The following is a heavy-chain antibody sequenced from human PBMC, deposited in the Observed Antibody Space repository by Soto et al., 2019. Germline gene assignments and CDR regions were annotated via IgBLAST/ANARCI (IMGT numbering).Heavy chain of an antibody. CDR3: ARGISKYSSWYEPHTWFDA. V-gene: IGHV4-30-4*01. CDR2: LYFNGGT. D-gene: IGHD6-13*01. CDR1: GCPINSPDYY. Sequence: SETLSLTCNVSGCPINSPDYYWTWIRQSPGKGLEWIGYLYFNGGTQYNPSLRTPISMSLDTSKKHFPLKMRSVTGADTAVYYCARGISKYSSWYEPHTWFDAWGPGALVTVSS. J-gene: IGHJ5*02.